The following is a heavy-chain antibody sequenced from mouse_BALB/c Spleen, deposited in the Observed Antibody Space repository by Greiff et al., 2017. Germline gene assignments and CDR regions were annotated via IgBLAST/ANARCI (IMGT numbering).Heavy chain of an antibody. CDR3: ARGDGYYDIDY. CDR1: GYAFSSSW. CDR2: IYPGDGDT. Sequence: QVQLQQSGPELVKPGASVKISCKASGYAFSSSWMNWVKQRPGQGLEWIGRIYPGDGDTNYNGKFKGKATLTADKSSSTAYMQLSSLTSVDSAVYFCARGDGYYDIDYWGQGTTLTVSS. J-gene: IGHJ2*01. D-gene: IGHD2-3*01. V-gene: IGHV1-82*01.